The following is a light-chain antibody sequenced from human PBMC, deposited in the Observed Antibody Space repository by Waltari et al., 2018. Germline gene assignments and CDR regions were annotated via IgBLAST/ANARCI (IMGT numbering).Light chain of an antibody. CDR3: QQYNSFWT. CDR2: DAS. CDR1: QNINNW. Sequence: DIQMTQSPSTRSASVGDTVTITCRASQNINNWLAWFQQKPGKAPKLLIYDASSLESGVPSRFSGSGSGTEFTLTISSLQPDDFATYYCQQYNSFWTFGQGTKVEIK. V-gene: IGKV1-5*01. J-gene: IGKJ1*01.